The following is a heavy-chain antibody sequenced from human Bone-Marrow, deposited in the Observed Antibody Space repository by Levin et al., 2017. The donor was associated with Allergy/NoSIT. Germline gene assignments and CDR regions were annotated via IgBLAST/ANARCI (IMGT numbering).Heavy chain of an antibody. Sequence: SSETLSLTCTVSGGSISSDDYYWSWIRQPPGKGLEWFGYIYYSGRTYYNPSLKSRVTMSVDTSKSQFSLKLSSVTVADTAMYYCARTSVPNSLHFDYWGQGILVTVSS. CDR1: GGSISSDDYY. CDR3: ARTSVPNSLHFDY. V-gene: IGHV4-30-4*01. J-gene: IGHJ4*02. D-gene: IGHD2-2*01. CDR2: IYYSGRT.